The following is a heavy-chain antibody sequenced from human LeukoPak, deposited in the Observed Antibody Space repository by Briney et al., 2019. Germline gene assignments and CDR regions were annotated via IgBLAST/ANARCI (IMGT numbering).Heavy chain of an antibody. CDR2: INPNSGGT. D-gene: IGHD3-9*01. CDR3: ARSSVLRYFDWLLYGGGFDP. CDR1: GYTFTGYY. V-gene: IGHV1-2*02. Sequence: GASVKVSCKASGYTFTGYYMHWVRQAPGQGLEWMGWINPNSGGTNYAQKFQGRVTMTRDTSISTAYMELSRLRSDDTAVYYCARSSVLRYFDWLLYGGGFDPWGPGTLVTVSS. J-gene: IGHJ5*02.